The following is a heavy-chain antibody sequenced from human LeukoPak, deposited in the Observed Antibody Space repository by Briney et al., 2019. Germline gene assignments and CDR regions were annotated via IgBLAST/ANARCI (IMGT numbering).Heavy chain of an antibody. Sequence: SETLSLTCTVSGGSISSSSYYWGWIRQPPGKGLEWIGSIYYSGSTYYNPSLKSRVTISVDTSKNQFSLKLSSVTAADTAVYYCARPGYCSGGSCYYFDYWGQGTLVTVSS. J-gene: IGHJ4*02. CDR3: ARPGYCSGGSCYYFDY. CDR1: GGSISSSSYY. D-gene: IGHD2-15*01. CDR2: IYYSGST. V-gene: IGHV4-39*01.